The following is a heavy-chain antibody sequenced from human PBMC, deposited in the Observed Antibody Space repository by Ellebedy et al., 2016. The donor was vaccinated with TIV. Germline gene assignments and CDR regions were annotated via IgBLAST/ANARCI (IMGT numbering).Heavy chain of an antibody. V-gene: IGHV4-31*03. CDR2: IYYNGST. CDR3: ARARANCSSTSCPNRNYYYCMDV. J-gene: IGHJ6*03. D-gene: IGHD2-2*01. Sequence: SETLSLXCTVSGGSISSGGYYWSWIRQHPGKGLEWIGYIYYNGSTYYNPSLKSRVTISVDTSKNQFSLKLSSVTAADTAVYYCARARANCSSTSCPNRNYYYCMDVWGKGTTVTVSS. CDR1: GGSISSGGYY.